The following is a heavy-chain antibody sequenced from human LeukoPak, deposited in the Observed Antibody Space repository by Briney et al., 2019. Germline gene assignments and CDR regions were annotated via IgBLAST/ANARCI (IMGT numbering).Heavy chain of an antibody. CDR1: GGSINNYF. CDR3: ARVGYSYGWGHFDY. J-gene: IGHJ4*02. D-gene: IGHD5-18*01. Sequence: SETLSLTCTVSGGSINNYFWTWIRQPPGKALEWIGYIYYSGSTDYNPSLKSRVTISVDTSKNQFSLKVTSVTAADTAVYYCARVGYSYGWGHFDYWGQGTLATVSS. CDR2: IYYSGST. V-gene: IGHV4-59*01.